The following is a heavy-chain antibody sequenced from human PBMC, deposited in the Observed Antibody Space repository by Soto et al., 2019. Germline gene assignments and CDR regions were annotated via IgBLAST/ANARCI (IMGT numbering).Heavy chain of an antibody. CDR2: ITIYNGNT. CDR1: GYTFTYRY. D-gene: IGHD3-22*01. CDR3: SSSFLVSAHDSFEV. Sequence: QMDLVQSGAEVKRPGSSVKISCTASGYTFTYRYLHWVRQAPGQPFGYMGWITIYNGNTGYAQRFKDRVIVTRDNSLRGVYWELSGLTSEDTARYYCSSSFLVSAHDSFEVWGQGTLVTVSS. V-gene: IGHV1-45*01. J-gene: IGHJ3*01.